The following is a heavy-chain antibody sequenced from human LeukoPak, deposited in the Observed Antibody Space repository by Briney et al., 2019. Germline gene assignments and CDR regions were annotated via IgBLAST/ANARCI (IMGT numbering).Heavy chain of an antibody. J-gene: IGHJ4*02. V-gene: IGHV2-5*01. CDR2: IYWNDDK. CDR3: AHSRSVLRYFDWLFRLDY. CDR1: GFSLSTSGVG. D-gene: IGHD3-9*01. Sequence: SGPTLVKPTQTLTLTCTFSGFSLSTSGVGVGWIRQPPGKALEWLALIYWNDDKRYSPSLKSRLTITKDTSKNQVVLTMTNMDPVDTATYYCAHSRSVLRYFDWLFRLDYWGQGTLVTVSS.